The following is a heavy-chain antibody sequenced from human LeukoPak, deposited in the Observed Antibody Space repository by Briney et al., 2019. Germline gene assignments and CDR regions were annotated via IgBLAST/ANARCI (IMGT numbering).Heavy chain of an antibody. CDR3: ASVRGGY. CDR2: TTPSGTT. J-gene: IGHJ4*02. Sequence: PGGSLRLSCAVSGFTFIMHIIKWVRQAPGKGLEWVSYTTPSGTTYYADSVKGRFSVSRDNGEHSVYLLMNNLRAEDTALNHCASVRGGYWGQGTLVAVSS. CDR1: GFTFIMHI. V-gene: IGHV3-69-1*01. D-gene: IGHD3-16*01.